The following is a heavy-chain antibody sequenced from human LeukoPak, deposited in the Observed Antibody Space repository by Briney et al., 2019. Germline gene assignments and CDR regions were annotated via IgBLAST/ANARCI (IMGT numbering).Heavy chain of an antibody. CDR2: ISGSGTTT. CDR3: ESYYSDY. CDR1: GFIFSSYA. J-gene: IGHJ4*02. V-gene: IGHV3-23*01. Sequence: PGGSLRLSCAASGFIFSSYAMTWVRQAPGRGLEWLSTISGSGTTTYYVDSVKGRFTVSRDNSKNTLYLQMSSLRAGDTAVYGSESYYSDYWGRGTLVTVSP. D-gene: IGHD3-10*01.